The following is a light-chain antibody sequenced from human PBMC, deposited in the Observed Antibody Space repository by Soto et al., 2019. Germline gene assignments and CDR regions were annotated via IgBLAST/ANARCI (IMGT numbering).Light chain of an antibody. CDR2: DGF. Sequence: DIQMTQSPATLSASVGDRVSISCRASQSIGVSLAWYQQKPGTAPKLLIYDGFTVDFGVPSRFSGTGSGTEFTLTISSLQPDDFATYYCQQYKSYNTFGQGTKVDIK. V-gene: IGKV1-5*01. CDR3: QQYKSYNT. CDR1: QSIGVS. J-gene: IGKJ2*01.